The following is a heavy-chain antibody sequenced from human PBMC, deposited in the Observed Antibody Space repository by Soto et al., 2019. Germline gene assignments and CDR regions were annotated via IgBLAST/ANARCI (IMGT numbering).Heavy chain of an antibody. D-gene: IGHD6-13*01. CDR3: ARGEFSSSWYRESHFDS. CDR2: IYPGDSDT. V-gene: IGHV5-51*01. J-gene: IGHJ4*02. CDR1: GYSFTSYW. Sequence: GESLKISCKGSGYSFTSYWIGWVRQMPGKGLEWMGIIYPGDSDTRYSPSFQGQVTISADKSISTAYLQWSSLNLRSVTAADTAVYYCARGEFSSSWYRESHFDSWGQGTLVTVSS.